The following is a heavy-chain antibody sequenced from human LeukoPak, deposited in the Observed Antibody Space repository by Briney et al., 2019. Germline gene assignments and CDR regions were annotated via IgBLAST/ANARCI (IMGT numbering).Heavy chain of an antibody. J-gene: IGHJ4*02. Sequence: GGSLRLSCAASGFTFSSYGMHWVRQAPGKGLEWVAVISYDGSNKYYADSVKGRFTISRDNSKNTLYLQMNSLRAEDTAVYYCAKEGYYYDSSGSDWGQGTLVTVSS. CDR3: AKEGYYYDSSGSD. D-gene: IGHD3-22*01. V-gene: IGHV3-30*18. CDR2: ISYDGSNK. CDR1: GFTFSSYG.